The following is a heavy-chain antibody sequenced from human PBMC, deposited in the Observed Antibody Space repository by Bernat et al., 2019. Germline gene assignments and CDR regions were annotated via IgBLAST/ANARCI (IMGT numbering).Heavy chain of an antibody. CDR2: ISYDGSNK. D-gene: IGHD4-17*01. CDR1: GFTFSSYA. Sequence: QVQLVESGGGVVQPGRSLRLSCAASGFTFSSYAMHWVRQAPGKGLEWVAVISYDGSNKYYADSVKGRFTISRDNSKNTLYLQMNSLRAEDTAVYYCARVGRVRNDYADYWGQGTLVTVSS. CDR3: ARVGRVRNDYADY. V-gene: IGHV3-30-3*01. J-gene: IGHJ4*02.